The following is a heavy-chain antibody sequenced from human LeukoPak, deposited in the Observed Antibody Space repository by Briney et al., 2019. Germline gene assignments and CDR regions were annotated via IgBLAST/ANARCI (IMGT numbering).Heavy chain of an antibody. CDR2: IYYSGST. D-gene: IGHD3-10*01. CDR1: GGSISSSSYY. CDR3: ARVLLWFGEPDAFDI. V-gene: IGHV4-39*07. J-gene: IGHJ3*02. Sequence: SETLSLTCTVSGGSISSSSYYWGWIRQPPGKGLEWIGGIYYSGSTYYNPSLKSRVTISVDTSKNQFSLKLSSVTAADTAVYYCARVLLWFGEPDAFDIWGQGTMVTVSS.